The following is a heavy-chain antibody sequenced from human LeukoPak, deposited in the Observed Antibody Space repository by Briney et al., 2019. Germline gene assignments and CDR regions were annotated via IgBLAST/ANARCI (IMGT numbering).Heavy chain of an antibody. D-gene: IGHD2-2*01. V-gene: IGHV1-8*01. CDR3: ARGNEPSSWWFDP. J-gene: IGHJ5*02. CDR1: GYTFTSYD. Sequence: ASVKVSFKASGYTFTSYDINWVRQATGQGLEWMGWMNPNSGSTGYAQKFQGRVTMTRNTSISTAYMELSSLRSEDTAVYYCARGNEPSSWWFDPWGQGTLVTVSS. CDR2: MNPNSGST.